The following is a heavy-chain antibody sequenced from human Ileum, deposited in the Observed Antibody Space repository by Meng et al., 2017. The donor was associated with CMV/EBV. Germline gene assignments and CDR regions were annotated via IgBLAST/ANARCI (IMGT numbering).Heavy chain of an antibody. CDR3: ARSRGGLSVTIFGVALDY. CDR2: IKQDGSEK. CDR1: GFTFSSYE. Sequence: GGSLRLSCAASGFTFSSYEMNWVRQAPGKGLEWVANIKQDGSEKYYVDSVKGRFTISRDNANNSLYLQMNSLRAEDTAVYYCARSRGGLSVTIFGVALDYWGQGTLVTVSS. D-gene: IGHD3-3*01. J-gene: IGHJ4*02. V-gene: IGHV3-7*01.